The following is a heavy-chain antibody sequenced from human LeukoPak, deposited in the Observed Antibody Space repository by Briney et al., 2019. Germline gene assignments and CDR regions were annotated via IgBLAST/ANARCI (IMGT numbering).Heavy chain of an antibody. V-gene: IGHV3-30*18. CDR2: ISYDGSNK. Sequence: GRPLRLSCAASGFTFSSYGMHWVRQAPGKGLEWVAVISYDGSNKYYADSVKGRFTISRDNSKNTLYLQMNSLRAEDTAVYYCAKDSRYCSGGSCYTYYYGMDVWGQGTTVTVSS. J-gene: IGHJ6*02. CDR3: AKDSRYCSGGSCYTYYYGMDV. CDR1: GFTFSSYG. D-gene: IGHD2-15*01.